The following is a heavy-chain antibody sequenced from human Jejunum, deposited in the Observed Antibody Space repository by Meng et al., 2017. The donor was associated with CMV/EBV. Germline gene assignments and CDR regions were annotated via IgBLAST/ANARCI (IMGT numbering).Heavy chain of an antibody. Sequence: EVQLVASGXXXXXPXGSXRLSCAASGFTVSSSNMSWGRQAPGKGLEWVSLIYDSGTTYSEDSVKGRFTISRDSSKNTLFLQMDSLRVEDTAIYYCARWPSGWQFYFDSWGQGALFTVSS. CDR3: ARWPSGWQFYFDS. V-gene: IGHV3-66*01. CDR2: IYDSGTT. J-gene: IGHJ4*02. D-gene: IGHD6-19*01. CDR1: GFTVSSSN.